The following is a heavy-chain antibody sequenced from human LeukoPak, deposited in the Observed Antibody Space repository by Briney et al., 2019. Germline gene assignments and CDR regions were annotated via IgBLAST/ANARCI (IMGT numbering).Heavy chain of an antibody. Sequence: PSDTLSLTCTVSGGSINNYYWSWIRQPPGKGLEWIGSIYYRGSTNYNPSLKSRVTFSVDTSINQFSLKLISVTAADTAVYYCARGGDYGDLRYFDYWGQGTLVTVSS. V-gene: IGHV4-59*07. J-gene: IGHJ4*02. CDR1: GGSINNYY. CDR2: IYYRGST. CDR3: ARGGDYGDLRYFDY. D-gene: IGHD4-17*01.